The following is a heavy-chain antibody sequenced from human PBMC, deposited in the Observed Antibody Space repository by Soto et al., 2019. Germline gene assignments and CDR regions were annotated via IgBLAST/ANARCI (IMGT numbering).Heavy chain of an antibody. D-gene: IGHD3-22*01. CDR3: ARVRSDYYDSSGYYYGGFAP. Sequence: TRSHTCSVGDGSSSSYYWSWIRQPPGKGLEWIGYIYYSGSTNYNPSLKSRVTISVDTSKNQFSLKLSSVTAADTAVYYCARVRSDYYDSSGYYYGGFAPWGQGTLVPVSS. V-gene: IGHV4-59*01. CDR2: IYYSGST. CDR1: DGSSSSYY. J-gene: IGHJ5*02.